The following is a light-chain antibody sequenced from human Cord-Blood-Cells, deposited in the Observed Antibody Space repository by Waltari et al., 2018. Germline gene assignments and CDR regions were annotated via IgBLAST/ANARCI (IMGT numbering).Light chain of an antibody. V-gene: IGKV3-11*01. Sequence: EIVLTQSPATLSLSPGERATIPCRASQSVSSYLAWYQQKPGQAPRLLIYDASNRATGIPARLSGSGSETDFTLTISCLESEDFAVYYCQQSRHRPRLTFGGGTKVEIK. CDR1: QSVSSY. J-gene: IGKJ4*01. CDR2: DAS. CDR3: QQSRHRPRLT.